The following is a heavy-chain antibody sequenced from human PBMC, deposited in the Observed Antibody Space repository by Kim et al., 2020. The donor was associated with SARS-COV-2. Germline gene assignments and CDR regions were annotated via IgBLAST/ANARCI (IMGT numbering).Heavy chain of an antibody. CDR3: AKSSRGSDRTLEY. Sequence: YADSVKGRLTISRDNAKNSLYLLMNSLRAEETALYYCAKSSRGSDRTLEYWGQGTQVTVSS. V-gene: IGHV3-9*01. J-gene: IGHJ4*02. D-gene: IGHD3-16*02.